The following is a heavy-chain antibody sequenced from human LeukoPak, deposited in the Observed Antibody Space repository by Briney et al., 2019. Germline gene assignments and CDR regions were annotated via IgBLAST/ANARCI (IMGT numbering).Heavy chain of an antibody. D-gene: IGHD3-22*01. CDR1: GFTFSSYE. CDR2: ISSSGSTI. Sequence: GGSLRLSCAASGFTFSSYEMNWVRQAPGKGLEWVSYISSSGSTIYYADSVKGRFTISRDNAKNSLYLQMNSLRAEDTAVYYCARDGYYYDSSGYYSYYFDNWGQGTLVTVSS. CDR3: ARDGYYYDSSGYYSYYFDN. V-gene: IGHV3-48*03. J-gene: IGHJ4*02.